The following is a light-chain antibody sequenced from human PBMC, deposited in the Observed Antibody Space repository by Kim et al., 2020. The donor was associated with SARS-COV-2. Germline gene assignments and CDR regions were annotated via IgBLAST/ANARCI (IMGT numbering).Light chain of an antibody. CDR2: QDS. J-gene: IGLJ2*01. CDR3: QAWDSSHVV. Sequence: VSPEQTASITCSGDKLGDKYACWYQQKPGQSPVLVIYQDSKRPSGIPERFSGSNSGNTATLTISGTQAMDEADYYCQAWDSSHVVFGGGTQLTVL. V-gene: IGLV3-1*01. CDR1: KLGDKY.